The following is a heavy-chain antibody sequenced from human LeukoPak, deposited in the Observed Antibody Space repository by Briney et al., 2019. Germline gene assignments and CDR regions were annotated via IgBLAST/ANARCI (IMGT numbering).Heavy chain of an antibody. Sequence: SVKVSCKASGYTFTGHYMHWVRQAPGQGLEWMGGIIPIFGTANYAQKFQGRVTITADESTSTAYMELSSLRSEDTAVYYCARRAVGYNWFDPWGQGTLVTVSS. J-gene: IGHJ5*02. CDR3: ARRAVGYNWFDP. CDR1: GYTFTGHY. D-gene: IGHD4-23*01. CDR2: IIPIFGTA. V-gene: IGHV1-69*13.